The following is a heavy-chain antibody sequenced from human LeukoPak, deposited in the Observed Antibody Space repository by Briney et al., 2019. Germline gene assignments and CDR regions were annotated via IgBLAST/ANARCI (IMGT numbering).Heavy chain of an antibody. CDR1: GFTFSSYA. CDR2: ISFDGSDK. Sequence: GGSLRLSCAASGFTFSSYAMHWVRQAPGKGLEWVAVISFDGSDKYYADSVKGRFTISRDNSKNTLYLRMNSLRAEDTAVYYCARDQHSEIGVGANDYWGQGTLVTVSS. J-gene: IGHJ4*02. V-gene: IGHV3-30-3*01. CDR3: ARDQHSEIGVGANDY. D-gene: IGHD1-26*01.